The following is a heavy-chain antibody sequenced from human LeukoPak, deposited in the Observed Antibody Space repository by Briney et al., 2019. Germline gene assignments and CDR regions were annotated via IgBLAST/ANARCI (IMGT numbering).Heavy chain of an antibody. CDR2: ISSSSSYI. V-gene: IGHV3-21*01. CDR3: ARSGSAGPDY. J-gene: IGHJ4*02. CDR1: GFTFSSYA. D-gene: IGHD5-12*01. Sequence: PGGSLRLSCAASGFTFSSYAMSWVRQAPGKGLEWVSSISSSSSYIYYADSVKGRFTISRDNAKNSLYLQMNSLRAEDTAVYYCARSGSAGPDYWGQGTLVTVSS.